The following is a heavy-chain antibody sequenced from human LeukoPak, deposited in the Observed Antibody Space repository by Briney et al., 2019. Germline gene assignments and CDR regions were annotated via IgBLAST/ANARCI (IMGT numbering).Heavy chain of an antibody. CDR3: ARGDYIAVADRDWFDP. D-gene: IGHD6-19*01. J-gene: IGHJ5*02. V-gene: IGHV1-8*03. CDR1: GYTFTSYD. Sequence: GSVKVSCKASGYTFTSYDINWVRQATGQGLEWMGWMNPNSGNTGYAQKFKGRFTITRNTSISTAYMELSSLRSEDTAVYYCARGDYIAVADRDWFDPWGQGTLVTVSS. CDR2: MNPNSGNT.